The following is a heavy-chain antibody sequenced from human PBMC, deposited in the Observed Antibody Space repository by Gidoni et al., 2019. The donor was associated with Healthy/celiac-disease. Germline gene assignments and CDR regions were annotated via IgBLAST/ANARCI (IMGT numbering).Heavy chain of an antibody. Sequence: EVQLVESGGGLVQPGGSLRLSCAASGFTFSSYEMNWVRQAPGKGLEWVSYISSSGSTIYYADSVKGRFTISRDNAKNSLYLQMNSLRAEDTAVYYCARVEQWLARDAFDIWGQGTMVTVSS. CDR1: GFTFSSYE. CDR2: ISSSGSTI. V-gene: IGHV3-48*03. CDR3: ARVEQWLARDAFDI. D-gene: IGHD6-19*01. J-gene: IGHJ3*02.